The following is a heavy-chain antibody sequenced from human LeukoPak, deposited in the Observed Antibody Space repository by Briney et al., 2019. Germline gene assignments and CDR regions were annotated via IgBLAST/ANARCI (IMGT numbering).Heavy chain of an antibody. Sequence: PGGSLRLSCAASGFTFSSYWMHWVRQAPGKGLVWVSRINSDGSSTSYADSVKGRFTISRDTAKNTPYLQMNSLRAEDTAVYYCARGPYYYDSSGYYADDYWGQGTLVTVSS. CDR1: GFTFSSYW. V-gene: IGHV3-74*01. D-gene: IGHD3-22*01. J-gene: IGHJ4*02. CDR3: ARGPYYYDSSGYYADDY. CDR2: INSDGSST.